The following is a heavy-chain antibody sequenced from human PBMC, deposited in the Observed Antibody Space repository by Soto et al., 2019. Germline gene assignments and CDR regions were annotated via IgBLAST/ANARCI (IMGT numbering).Heavy chain of an antibody. CDR3: ANLDGYDSWFDP. CDR2: ISGSGGST. Sequence: GGSLRLSCAASGFTFISYAMSWVRQAPGKGLEWVSAISGSGGSTYYADSVKGRFTISRDNSKNTLYLQMNSLRAEDTAVYYCANLDGYDSWFDPWGQGTLVTVSS. V-gene: IGHV3-23*01. CDR1: GFTFISYA. J-gene: IGHJ5*02. D-gene: IGHD5-12*01.